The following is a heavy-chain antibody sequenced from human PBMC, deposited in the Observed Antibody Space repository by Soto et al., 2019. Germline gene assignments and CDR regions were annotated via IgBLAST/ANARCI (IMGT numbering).Heavy chain of an antibody. V-gene: IGHV1-69*01. CDR1: GGTFSSYA. CDR2: IIPIFGTA. Sequence: QVQLVQSGAEVKKPGSSVKVSCKASGGTFSSYAISWVRQAPGQGLEWMGGIIPIFGTANYAQKFQGRVTITADESTSTAYMELSSLRSDDTAVYYCARDRAPYYDSSGYYRFDYWGQGTLVTVSS. CDR3: ARDRAPYYDSSGYYRFDY. J-gene: IGHJ4*02. D-gene: IGHD3-22*01.